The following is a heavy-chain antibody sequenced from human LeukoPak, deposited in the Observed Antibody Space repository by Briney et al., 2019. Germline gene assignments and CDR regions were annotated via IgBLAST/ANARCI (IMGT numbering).Heavy chain of an antibody. J-gene: IGHJ4*02. D-gene: IGHD3-22*01. CDR1: GFTFSDYY. Sequence: PGGSLRLSCAASGFTFSDYYMSWIRQAPGKGLEWVSYISSSGNTIYYADSVKGRFTISRDNAKNSLYLQMNSLRAEDTAVYYCASEAYYYDSSDYYFPGGFDYWGQGTLVTVSS. CDR3: ASEAYYYDSSDYYFPGGFDY. CDR2: ISSSGNTI. V-gene: IGHV3-11*01.